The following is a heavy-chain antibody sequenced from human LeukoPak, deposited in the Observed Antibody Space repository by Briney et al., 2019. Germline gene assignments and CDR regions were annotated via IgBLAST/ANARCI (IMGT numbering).Heavy chain of an antibody. CDR1: GYTFTGYY. D-gene: IGHD6-19*01. CDR2: INPNSGGT. V-gene: IGHV1-2*02. J-gene: IGHJ4*02. Sequence: VASVTVSCKASGYTFTGYYMHWVRQAPGQGLEWMGWINPNSGGTNYAQKFQGRVTMTRDTSISTAYMELSRLRSDDTAVYYCARDFGSGWDLFDYWGQGTLVTVSS. CDR3: ARDFGSGWDLFDY.